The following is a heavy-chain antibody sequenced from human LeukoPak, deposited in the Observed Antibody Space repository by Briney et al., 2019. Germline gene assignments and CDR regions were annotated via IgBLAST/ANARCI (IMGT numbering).Heavy chain of an antibody. Sequence: GGSLRLSCAASGFTFSSYAMSWVRQAPGKGLEWVSAISGSGGSTYYADSVKGRFTISRDNSKNTLYLQMNSLRAEDTAVYYCAKDHGRGRYFDWSHVAFDIWGQGTMVTVSS. V-gene: IGHV3-23*01. CDR2: ISGSGGST. D-gene: IGHD3-9*01. J-gene: IGHJ3*02. CDR3: AKDHGRGRYFDWSHVAFDI. CDR1: GFTFSSYA.